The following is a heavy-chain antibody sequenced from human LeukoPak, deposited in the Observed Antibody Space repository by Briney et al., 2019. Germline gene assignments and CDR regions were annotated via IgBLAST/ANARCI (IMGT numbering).Heavy chain of an antibody. CDR1: GLTFSNLK. CDR2: ISAGGRTT. CDR3: AREARERGGFDY. D-gene: IGHD5-24*01. Sequence: GGSLRLSCAVSGLTFSNLKMNWVRQAPGKGLEWVPYISAGGRTTFYADSVTGRSTISRDNAKNSLYLQMSSLRVEDTAVYYCAREARERGGFDYWGQGTLVTVSS. J-gene: IGHJ4*02. V-gene: IGHV3-48*03.